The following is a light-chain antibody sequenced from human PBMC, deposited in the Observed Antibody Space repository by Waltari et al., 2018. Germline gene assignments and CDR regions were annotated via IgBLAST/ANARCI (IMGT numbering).Light chain of an antibody. Sequence: QSVLTQPPSVSGAPGQRVTISCTGSSSNIGAGYDVHWSQQLPGTAPNLLIYGNSNRPSGVPDRFSGSKSGTSASLAITGLQAEDEADYYCQSYDSSLSEVFGGGTKLTVL. CDR1: SSNIGAGYD. CDR2: GNS. J-gene: IGLJ3*02. CDR3: QSYDSSLSEV. V-gene: IGLV1-40*01.